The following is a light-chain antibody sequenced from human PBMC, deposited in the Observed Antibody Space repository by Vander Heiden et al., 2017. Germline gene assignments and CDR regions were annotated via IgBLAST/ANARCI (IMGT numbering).Light chain of an antibody. J-gene: IGKJ4*01. Sequence: QSTSAVAVCLGERATINCKSGQSGSDSPNNKNSLASYQQKPGQPPKLLIYWASTRLSGVPDPFSRSESGSDFSLSIISLLTTDVAVSYFQQEYSAAITFGGGTTVEIK. CDR3: QQEYSAAIT. V-gene: IGKV4-1*01. CDR1: QSGSDSPNNKNS. CDR2: WAS.